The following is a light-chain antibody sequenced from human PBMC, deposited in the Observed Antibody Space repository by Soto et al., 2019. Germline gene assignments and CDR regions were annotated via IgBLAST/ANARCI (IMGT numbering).Light chain of an antibody. CDR1: QSVTKGY. J-gene: IGKJ1*01. CDR3: QQYGRPWT. Sequence: ENVLTQSPDTLSLYPGEGATLSCRASQSVTKGYLAWYQQKPGQTPRLLIYGASSRATGIPDRFSGSGSGTDFTLTISNLEPEDVAVYYCQQYGRPWTFGQGTKVEIK. V-gene: IGKV3-20*01. CDR2: GAS.